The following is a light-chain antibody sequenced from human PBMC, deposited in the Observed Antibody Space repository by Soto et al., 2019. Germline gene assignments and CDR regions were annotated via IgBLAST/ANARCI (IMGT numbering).Light chain of an antibody. CDR1: QSVSNN. CDR2: GAS. CDR3: QQRSNFIT. J-gene: IGKJ5*01. Sequence: EIVMTQSRATLSVSSGERATLXXRASQSVSNNLAWYQQKPGQAPRILIYGASTRATGIPARFSGSGSGTDFTLTISSLEPEDFAVYYCQQRSNFITFGQGTRLEIK. V-gene: IGKV3-11*01.